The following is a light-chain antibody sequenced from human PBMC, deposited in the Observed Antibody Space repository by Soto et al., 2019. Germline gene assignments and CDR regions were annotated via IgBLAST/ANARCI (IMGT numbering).Light chain of an antibody. V-gene: IGLV2-14*01. CDR2: EVS. CDR1: SSDVGGYNY. CDR3: SSFTSSSHVV. J-gene: IGLJ2*01. Sequence: QSALTQPASVSGSPGQSITISCTGTSSDVGGYNYVSWYQQHPGKAPKLMIYEVSNRPSGVSNRFSGSKSGNTASLIISGLQAEDGADYYCSSFTSSSHVVFGGGTKVTVL.